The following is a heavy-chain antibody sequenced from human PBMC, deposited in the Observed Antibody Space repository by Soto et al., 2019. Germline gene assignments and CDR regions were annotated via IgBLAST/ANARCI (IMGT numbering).Heavy chain of an antibody. CDR1: GGSFSGYY. Sequence: SETLSLTCAVYGGSFSGYYWSWIRQPPGKGLEWIGEINHSGSTNYNPSLKSRVTISVDTSKNQFSLKLSSVTAADTAVYYCARYSYGQPPVNWFDPWGQGNLVTVSS. J-gene: IGHJ5*02. CDR2: INHSGST. V-gene: IGHV4-34*01. CDR3: ARYSYGQPPVNWFDP. D-gene: IGHD5-18*01.